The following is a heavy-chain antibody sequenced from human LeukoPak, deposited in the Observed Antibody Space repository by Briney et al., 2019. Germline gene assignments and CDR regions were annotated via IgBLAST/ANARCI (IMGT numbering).Heavy chain of an antibody. V-gene: IGHV4-4*02. D-gene: IGHD3-22*01. J-gene: IGHJ4*02. CDR2: ISHSGSI. CDR1: GGSSSRNNW. CDR3: ARLKGPHYYDSSSYYYGLDY. Sequence: ASETLSLTCGVSGGSSSRNNWWSWVRQAPGQGLEWIGEISHSGSINYSPSLKSRVTISVDKSKNQVSLKLSSVTAADTAVYYCARLKGPHYYDSSSYYYGLDYWGQGTLVTVSS.